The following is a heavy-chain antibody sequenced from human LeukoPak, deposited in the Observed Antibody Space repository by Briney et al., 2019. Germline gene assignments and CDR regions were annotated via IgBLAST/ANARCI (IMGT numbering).Heavy chain of an antibody. CDR3: AKGETYYYGSARDCFDY. Sequence: GGSLRLSCAASGFTLSSYAMSCVRRAPGKGLEWVSVIGGSDLSTYYADSVKGRFTISRDNSKNTLYLQMNSLRAEDTAVYYCAKGETYYYGSARDCFDYWGQGTLVTVSS. D-gene: IGHD3-10*01. J-gene: IGHJ4*02. CDR1: GFTLSSYA. V-gene: IGHV3-23*01. CDR2: IGGSDLST.